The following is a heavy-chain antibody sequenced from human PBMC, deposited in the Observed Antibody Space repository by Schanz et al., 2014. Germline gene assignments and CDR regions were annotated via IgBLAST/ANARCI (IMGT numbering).Heavy chain of an antibody. CDR2: ISSSGSSI. D-gene: IGHD6-19*01. CDR1: GFTVSNSY. CDR3: ARDLISSGWYG. Sequence: DVQLVDSGGGLVQPGGSLRLSCAASGFTVSNSYIHWVRQAPGKGLEWVSSISSSGSSIYYADSVKGRFTISRDNAKNSLYLQMNSLTAEDTAVYYCARDLISSGWYGWGQGTLVTVSS. V-gene: IGHV3-21*01. J-gene: IGHJ4*02.